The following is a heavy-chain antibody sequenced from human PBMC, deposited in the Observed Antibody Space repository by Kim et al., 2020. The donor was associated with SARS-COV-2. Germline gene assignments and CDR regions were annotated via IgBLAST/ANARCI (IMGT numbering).Heavy chain of an antibody. CDR1: GFTFSSYE. D-gene: IGHD3-22*01. Sequence: GGSLRLSCAASGFTFSSYEMNWVRQAPGKGLEWVSYISSSGSTIYYADSVKGRFTISRDNAKNSLYLQMNSLRAEDTAVYYCARGEVVVGLDYWGQGTLVTVSS. CDR3: ARGEVVVGLDY. J-gene: IGHJ4*02. V-gene: IGHV3-48*03. CDR2: ISSSGSTI.